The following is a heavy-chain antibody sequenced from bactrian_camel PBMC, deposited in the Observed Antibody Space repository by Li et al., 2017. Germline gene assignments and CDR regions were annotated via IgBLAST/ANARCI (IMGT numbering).Heavy chain of an antibody. D-gene: IGHD4*01. CDR3: VMGNAYSDYAH. CDR1: GKAVDNVC. CDR2: VYRGGDST. Sequence: QLVESGGGLVQPGGSLTLTCSASGKAVDNVCLAWFRQAPGSQREGVAAVYRGGDSTFYADSVKGRFTISRDNAKNTLYLQLNSLKSEDTAMYSCVMGNAYSDYAHWGQGTQVTVS. J-gene: IGHJ4*01. V-gene: IGHV3S54*01.